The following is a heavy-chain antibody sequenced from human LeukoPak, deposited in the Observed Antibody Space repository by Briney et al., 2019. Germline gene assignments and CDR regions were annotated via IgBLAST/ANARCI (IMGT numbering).Heavy chain of an antibody. V-gene: IGHV1-8*01. D-gene: IGHD3-10*01. CDR1: GYTFTSYD. CDR2: MNPNSGNT. Sequence: GASVKVSCKASGYTFTSYDINWVQQATGQGLERMGWMNPNSGNTGYAQKFQGRVTMTRNTSISTAYMELSSLRSEDTAVYYCARGRSPYYYGSGSPRFDPWGQGTLVTVSS. CDR3: ARGRSPYYYGSGSPRFDP. J-gene: IGHJ5*02.